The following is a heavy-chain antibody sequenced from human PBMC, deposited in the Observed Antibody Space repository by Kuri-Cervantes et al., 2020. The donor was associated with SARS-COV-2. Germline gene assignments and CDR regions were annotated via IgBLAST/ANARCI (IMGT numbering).Heavy chain of an antibody. CDR2: IYYDGRA. Sequence: GSLRLSCAVYGGSFSGYYWSWIRQPPGKGLEWIGNIYYDGRAYYNPSLESRVTISVDTSKVYLNMNSVTAADTAVYFCASYERGIGWTDYWGRGTLVTVSS. J-gene: IGHJ4*02. CDR3: ASYERGIGWTDY. CDR1: GGSFSGYY. D-gene: IGHD6-19*01. V-gene: IGHV4-34*01.